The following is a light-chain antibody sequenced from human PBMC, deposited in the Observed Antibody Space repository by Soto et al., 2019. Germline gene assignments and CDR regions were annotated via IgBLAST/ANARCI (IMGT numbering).Light chain of an antibody. V-gene: IGKV1-9*01. CDR1: QGLSSY. Sequence: IQLTQSPSSLSASVGDRVTITCRASQGLSSYLAWYQQKPGKAPKLLIYAASTLQSGVPSRFSGSGSGTDFTLTISSLQPEDFATYYCQQLNSYPPMYTFGQGTKLEIK. CDR3: QQLNSYPPMYT. J-gene: IGKJ2*01. CDR2: AAS.